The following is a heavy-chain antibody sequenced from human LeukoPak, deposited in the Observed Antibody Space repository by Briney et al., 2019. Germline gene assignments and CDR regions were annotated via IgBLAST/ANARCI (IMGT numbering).Heavy chain of an antibody. D-gene: IGHD4-11*01. V-gene: IGHV3-66*01. CDR3: AREKGYSNYSPWYYCGMDV. J-gene: IGHJ6*02. CDR1: GFTVSSNY. Sequence: GGSLRLSCAASGFTVSSNYMSWVRQAPGKGLEWVSVIYSGGSTYYADSVKGRFTISRDNSKNTLYLQMNSLRAEDTAVYYCAREKGYSNYSPWYYCGMDVWGQATTV. CDR2: IYSGGST.